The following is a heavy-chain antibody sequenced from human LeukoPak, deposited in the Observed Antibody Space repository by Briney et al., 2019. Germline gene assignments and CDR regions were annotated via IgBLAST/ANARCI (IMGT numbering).Heavy chain of an antibody. CDR3: ARDFVDTAMVTVDY. Sequence: ASVKVSCKASGGTFSSYAISWVRQAPGQGLEWMGRIIPILGIANYAQKFQGRVTITADKSTSTAYMELSSLRSEDTAVYYCARDFVDTAMVTVDYWGQGTLVTVSS. D-gene: IGHD5-18*01. J-gene: IGHJ4*02. V-gene: IGHV1-69*04. CDR2: IIPILGIA. CDR1: GGTFSSYA.